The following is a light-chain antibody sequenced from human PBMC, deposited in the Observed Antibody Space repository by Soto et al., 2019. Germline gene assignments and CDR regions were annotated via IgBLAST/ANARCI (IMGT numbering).Light chain of an antibody. Sequence: ETVMTQSPATLSVSPGERAALSCRASQSVSSKLAWYQQKPGQAPRLLIYGASTRATGIPARISGSGSGTEFTLTINSLQSEDFAVYYCQQFSSYPLTFGGGTKVDIK. V-gene: IGKV3-15*01. CDR3: QQFSSYPLT. J-gene: IGKJ4*01. CDR1: QSVSSK. CDR2: GAS.